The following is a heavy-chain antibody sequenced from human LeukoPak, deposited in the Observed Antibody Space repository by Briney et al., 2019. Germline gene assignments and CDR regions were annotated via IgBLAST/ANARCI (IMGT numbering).Heavy chain of an antibody. CDR2: ISYDGSNK. CDR1: GFTFSSYA. D-gene: IGHD6-13*01. J-gene: IGHJ4*02. CDR3: ARYLPGIAAAGQIDY. V-gene: IGHV3-30-3*01. Sequence: GGSLRLSCAASGFTFSSYAMHWVRQAPGKGLEWVAVISYDGSNKYYADSVKGRFTISRDNSKNTLYLQMNSLRAEDTAVYYCARYLPGIAAAGQIDYWGQGTLVTVSS.